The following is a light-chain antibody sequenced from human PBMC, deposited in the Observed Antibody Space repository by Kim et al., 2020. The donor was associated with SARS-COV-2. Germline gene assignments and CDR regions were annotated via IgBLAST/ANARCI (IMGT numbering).Light chain of an antibody. Sequence: AIQMTQSPSSLSASVGDRVTITCRATQGIRNDLGWYQQKPGEAPKLLIYAASSLESGVPSRFSGSGSGTDFTLTISSLQPGDFATYYCLQDYIYPLTFGGGTKVEI. CDR2: AAS. CDR3: LQDYIYPLT. J-gene: IGKJ4*01. V-gene: IGKV1-6*01. CDR1: QGIRND.